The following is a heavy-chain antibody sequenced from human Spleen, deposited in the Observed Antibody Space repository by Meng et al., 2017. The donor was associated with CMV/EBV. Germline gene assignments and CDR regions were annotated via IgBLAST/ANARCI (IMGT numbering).Heavy chain of an antibody. D-gene: IGHD5-18*01. CDR1: GYSFTDYW. V-gene: IGHV5-51*01. Sequence: KVSCKASGYSFTDYWVGWVRQMPGKGLEWVGFIYPGDSDARYSPSFQGQGTISADKSSTSAYLQWSSLQASDTAMYYCARLMRTDTVFEYWGQGTLVTVSS. J-gene: IGHJ4*02. CDR3: ARLMRTDTVFEY. CDR2: IYPGDSDA.